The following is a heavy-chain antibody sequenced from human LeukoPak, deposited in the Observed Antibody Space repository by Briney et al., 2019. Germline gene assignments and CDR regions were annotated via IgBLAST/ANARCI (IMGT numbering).Heavy chain of an antibody. V-gene: IGHV3-23*01. J-gene: IGHJ4*02. CDR3: AKRIVGATTYYFDY. D-gene: IGHD1-26*01. Sequence: GVLRLSCAASGFTFSSYAMSWVRQAPGKGLEWVSAISGSGGSTYYADSVKGRFTISRDNSKNTLYLQMNSLRAEDTAVYYCAKRIVGATTYYFDYWGQGTLVTVSS. CDR1: GFTFSSYA. CDR2: ISGSGGST.